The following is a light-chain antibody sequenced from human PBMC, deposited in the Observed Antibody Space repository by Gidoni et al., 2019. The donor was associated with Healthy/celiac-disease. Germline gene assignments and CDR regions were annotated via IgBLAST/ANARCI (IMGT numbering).Light chain of an antibody. V-gene: IGKV3-11*01. J-gene: IGKJ4*01. CDR1: QSLSSY. CDR3: QQRSNWLT. Sequence: EIVLTQSPATLSLSPGERATLSCGASQSLSSYLAWYQQKPGQAPRLLIYDASNRATGIPARFSGSGFGTDFTLTISSLEPEDFAVYYCQQRSNWLTFGGGTKVEIK. CDR2: DAS.